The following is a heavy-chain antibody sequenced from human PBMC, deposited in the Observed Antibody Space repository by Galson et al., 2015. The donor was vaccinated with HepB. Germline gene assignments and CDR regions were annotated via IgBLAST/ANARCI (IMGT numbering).Heavy chain of an antibody. CDR2: IKQDGSEK. CDR1: GFTFSSYW. CDR3: ARVMGIAVAGSWFDP. V-gene: IGHV3-7*03. Sequence: SLRLSCAASGFTFSSYWMSWVRQAPGKGLEWVANIKQDGSEKYYVDSVKGRFTISRDNAKNSLYLQMNSLRAEDTAVYYCARVMGIAVAGSWFDPWGQGTLVTVSS. J-gene: IGHJ5*02. D-gene: IGHD6-19*01.